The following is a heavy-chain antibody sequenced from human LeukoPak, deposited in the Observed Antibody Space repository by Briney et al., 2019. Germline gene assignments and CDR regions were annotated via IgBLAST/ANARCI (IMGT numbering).Heavy chain of an antibody. Sequence: PSETLSLTCTVSGGSISSSSYYWGWIRQPPGKGLEWIGSIYYSGSTYYNPSLKSRVTISVDTSKNQFSLKLSSVTAADTAVYYCARHNYGSGSYYNYYYYGMDFWGQGTTVTVSS. CDR2: IYYSGST. CDR1: GGSISSSSYY. CDR3: ARHNYGSGSYYNYYYYGMDF. D-gene: IGHD3-10*01. V-gene: IGHV4-39*01. J-gene: IGHJ6*02.